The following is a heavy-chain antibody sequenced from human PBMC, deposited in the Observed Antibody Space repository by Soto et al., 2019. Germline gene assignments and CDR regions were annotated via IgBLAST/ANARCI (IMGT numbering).Heavy chain of an antibody. Sequence: SEALSLTCSVSGDSISSVDYFWAWIRQPPGQALEYIGYIYKSATTYYNPSFESRVAISLDTSKSQFSLNVTSVTAADTAVYFCARGRYCLTGRCFPNWFDSWGQGTLVTVSS. CDR1: GDSISSVDYF. V-gene: IGHV4-30-4*01. CDR2: IYKSATT. J-gene: IGHJ5*01. D-gene: IGHD2-15*01. CDR3: ARGRYCLTGRCFPNWFDS.